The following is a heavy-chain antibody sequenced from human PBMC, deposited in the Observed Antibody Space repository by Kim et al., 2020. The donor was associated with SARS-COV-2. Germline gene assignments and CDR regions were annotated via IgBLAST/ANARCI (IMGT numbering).Heavy chain of an antibody. D-gene: IGHD4-17*01. J-gene: IGHJ6*02. CDR3: ARGPTTVTSFYYYYGMDV. CDR1: GGSFSAYY. CDR2: INHSGST. V-gene: IGHV4-34*01. Sequence: SETLSLTCAVYGGSFSAYYWSWISQPPGKGLEWIGEINHSGSTNYNPSLKSRVTISVDTSKNQFSLKLSSVTAADTAVYYCARGPTTVTSFYYYYGMDVWGQGTTVTVSS.